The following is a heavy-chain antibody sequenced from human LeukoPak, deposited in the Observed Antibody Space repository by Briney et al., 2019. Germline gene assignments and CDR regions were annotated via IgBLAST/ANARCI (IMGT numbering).Heavy chain of an antibody. J-gene: IGHJ4*02. CDR3: AKGNVLRYFDWLSPSDY. D-gene: IGHD3-9*01. Sequence: GGSLRLSCAASGFTFSSYGMHWVRQAPGKGLEWVAFIRYDGSNKYYADSVKGRFTISRDNSKNTLYLQMNSLRTEDTAVFYCAKGNVLRYFDWLSPSDYWGQGTLVTVSS. CDR1: GFTFSSYG. CDR2: IRYDGSNK. V-gene: IGHV3-30*02.